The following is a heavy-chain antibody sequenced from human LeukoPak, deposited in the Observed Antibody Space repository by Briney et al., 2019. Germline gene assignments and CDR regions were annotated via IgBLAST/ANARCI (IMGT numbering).Heavy chain of an antibody. CDR3: ARTSRDGYNRAYYFDY. CDR2: IYTSGST. D-gene: IGHD5-24*01. V-gene: IGHV4-4*07. J-gene: IGHJ4*02. CDR1: GGSISSYY. Sequence: SSETLSLTCTVSGGSISSYYWSWIRQPAGKGLEWIGRIYTSGSTNYNPSLKSRVTMSVDTSKNQSSLKLSSVTAADTAVYYCARTSRDGYNRAYYFDYWGQGTLVTVSS.